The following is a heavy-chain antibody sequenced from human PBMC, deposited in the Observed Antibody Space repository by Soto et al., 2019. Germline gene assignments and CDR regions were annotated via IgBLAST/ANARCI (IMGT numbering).Heavy chain of an antibody. Sequence: GSLRLSCAASGFTFSSSTMNWVRQAPGKGLEWVSAIIDSGGYTYYADSVKGRFTISRDNSKNTLYLQMNSLRAEDTALYYCAKETYYYYGMDVWGQGTTVT. CDR2: IIDSGGYT. V-gene: IGHV3-23*01. CDR1: GFTFSSST. J-gene: IGHJ6*02. CDR3: AKETYYYYGMDV.